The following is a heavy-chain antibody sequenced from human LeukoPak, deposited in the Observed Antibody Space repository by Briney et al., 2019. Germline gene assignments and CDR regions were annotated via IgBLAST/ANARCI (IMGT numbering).Heavy chain of an antibody. D-gene: IGHD3-10*01. CDR3: ARDLFISGSGNNYYYYMDV. CDR1: GGSISSYY. Sequence: SETLSLTCTVSGGSISSYYWGWIRQPPGKGLEWIGYIYYSGSTNYNPSLKSRVIISVDTSKNQFSLKLSSVTAADTAVYYCARDLFISGSGNNYYYYMDVWGKGTTVTISS. J-gene: IGHJ6*03. CDR2: IYYSGST. V-gene: IGHV4-59*01.